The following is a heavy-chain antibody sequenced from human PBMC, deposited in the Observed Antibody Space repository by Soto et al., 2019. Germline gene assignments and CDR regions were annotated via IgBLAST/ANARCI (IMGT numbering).Heavy chain of an antibody. CDR2: VYYNGFT. Sequence: SETLSLTCTVFGGSISSSNYYWGWIRQPPGKGLEWIGFVYYNGFTYFSPSLKSRVTISIDTSKNQFSLKLSSVTAADTAVYYCARAPNDNSPKRNVSNWGYNWFEPWGQGTLVTVPS. CDR3: ARAPNDNSPKRNVSNWGYNWFEP. CDR1: GGSISSSNYY. J-gene: IGHJ5*02. V-gene: IGHV4-39*01. D-gene: IGHD3-16*01.